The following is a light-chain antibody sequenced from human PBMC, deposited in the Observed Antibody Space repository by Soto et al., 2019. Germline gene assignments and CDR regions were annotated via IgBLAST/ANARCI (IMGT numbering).Light chain of an antibody. Sequence: IQLTQSPSSLSASVGDRVTITCRASQGISSYLAWYQQKPGKAPKLLIYAASTLQSGVPSRFSGSGSGTNFTLTISSLQPEDFATYYCQQLNSYPLMYTFGQGTKLEIK. CDR2: AAS. J-gene: IGKJ2*01. V-gene: IGKV1-9*01. CDR1: QGISSY. CDR3: QQLNSYPLMYT.